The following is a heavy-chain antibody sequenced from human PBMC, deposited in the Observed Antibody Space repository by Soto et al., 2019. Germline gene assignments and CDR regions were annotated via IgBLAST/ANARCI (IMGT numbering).Heavy chain of an antibody. CDR2: IDPSDSYT. Sequence: PGESLKISCKGSGYSFTSYWISWVRQMPGKGLEWMGRIDPSDSYTNYSPSFQGHVTISADESISTAYLQWSSLKASDTAMYYCARYYDFWSGCRYGMDVWGQGTTVTVSS. V-gene: IGHV5-10-1*01. CDR1: GYSFTSYW. J-gene: IGHJ6*02. CDR3: ARYYDFWSGCRYGMDV. D-gene: IGHD3-3*01.